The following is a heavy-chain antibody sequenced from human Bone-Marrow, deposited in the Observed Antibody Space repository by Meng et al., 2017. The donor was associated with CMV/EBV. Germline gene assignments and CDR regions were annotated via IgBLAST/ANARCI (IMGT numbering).Heavy chain of an antibody. Sequence: GESLKISCAPSGFTFSSYAMSWVRQAPGKGLEWVSAISGSGGSTYYADSVKGRFTISRDNSKNTLYLQMNSLRAEDTAVYYCAKDSPYSSGWYWDYWGQGTLVTVSS. CDR1: GFTFSSYA. J-gene: IGHJ4*02. V-gene: IGHV3-23*01. CDR3: AKDSPYSSGWYWDY. CDR2: ISGSGGST. D-gene: IGHD6-19*01.